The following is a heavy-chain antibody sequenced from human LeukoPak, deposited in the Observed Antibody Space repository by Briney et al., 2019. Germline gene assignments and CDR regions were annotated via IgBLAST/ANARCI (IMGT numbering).Heavy chain of an antibody. Sequence: SETLSLTCTVSGGSISSYYWSWIRQPPGKGLEWIGYIYYSGSTNYNPSLKSRVTISVDTSKNQFFLKLSSVTAADTAVYYCARGSSDGGVPAALALEIWGQGTMVTVSS. V-gene: IGHV4-59*01. CDR3: ARGSSDGGVPAALALEI. CDR1: GGSISSYY. CDR2: IYYSGST. D-gene: IGHD2-2*01. J-gene: IGHJ3*02.